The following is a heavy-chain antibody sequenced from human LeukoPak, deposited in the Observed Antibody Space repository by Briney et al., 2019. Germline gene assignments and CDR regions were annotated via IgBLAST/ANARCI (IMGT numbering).Heavy chain of an antibody. Sequence: GGSLRLSCSASGFTFSRYGMHWVRQAPGKGLEWVSDISSSGSTIYFADSVKGRFTISRDNAKNSLYLQMNSLRDEDTAVYYCARLEYYYVSGNYYKLFDYWGQGTLVTVCS. D-gene: IGHD3-10*01. CDR3: ARLEYYYVSGNYYKLFDY. V-gene: IGHV3-48*02. CDR1: GFTFSRYG. CDR2: ISSSGSTI. J-gene: IGHJ4*02.